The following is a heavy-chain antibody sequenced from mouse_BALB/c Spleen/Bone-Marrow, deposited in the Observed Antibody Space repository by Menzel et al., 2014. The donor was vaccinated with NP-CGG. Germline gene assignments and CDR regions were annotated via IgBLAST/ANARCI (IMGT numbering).Heavy chain of an antibody. V-gene: IGHV7-1*02. Sequence: EVQLVESGGGLVQPGDSPRLSCATSGFTFSDFYMEWVRQPPGKRLEWIAASRNKAKYYTTEYSASVKGRFIVSRDTSQSVLYLQMNALGAEDTAIYYCARDVGYGNYFVYWGQGTLVTVSA. J-gene: IGHJ3*01. CDR2: SRNKAKYYTT. CDR1: GFTFSDFY. CDR3: ARDVGYGNYFVY. D-gene: IGHD2-10*02.